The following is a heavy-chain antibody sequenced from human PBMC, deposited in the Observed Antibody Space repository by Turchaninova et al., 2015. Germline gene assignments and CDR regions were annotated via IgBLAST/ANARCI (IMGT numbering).Heavy chain of an antibody. CDR3: ARRNYDFSNNFFDP. J-gene: IGHJ5*02. CDR2: SNPRDGGT. Sequence: QVQLVQSGAEVRKPGASVKVSCKTSGYTLTVYHIHWVRQAPGQGLAWLGRSNPRDGGTDFAQKFQGSVTMTTDTTISPAFMDLMRIASDDTAIYYCARRNYDFSNNFFDPWGQGTLVTASS. CDR1: GYTLTVYH. D-gene: IGHD3-3*01. V-gene: IGHV1-2*06.